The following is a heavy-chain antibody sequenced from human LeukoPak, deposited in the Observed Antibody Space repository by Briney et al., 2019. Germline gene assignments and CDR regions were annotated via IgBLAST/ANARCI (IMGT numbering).Heavy chain of an antibody. CDR3: AKGQTYYYDSSSYYYVGGYYYYMDV. CDR1: GFTFSSYA. D-gene: IGHD3-22*01. J-gene: IGHJ6*03. Sequence: GGSLRLSCAASGFTFSSYAMSWVRQAPGKGLEWVSAISGSGGSTYYADSVKGRFTISRDNSKNTLYLQMNSLRAEDTAVYYYAKGQTYYYDSSSYYYVGGYYYYMDVWGKGTTVTVSS. V-gene: IGHV3-23*01. CDR2: ISGSGGST.